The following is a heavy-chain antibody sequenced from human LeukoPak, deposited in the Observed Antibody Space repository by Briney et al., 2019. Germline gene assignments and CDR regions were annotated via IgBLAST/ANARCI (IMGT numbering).Heavy chain of an antibody. D-gene: IGHD3-3*01. CDR2: IYYSGST. J-gene: IGHJ5*02. CDR3: ARHIASIFGVLKP. CDR1: GGSISSGAYF. V-gene: IGHV4-30-4*08. Sequence: PSQTLSITCTVSGGSISSGAYFFSWICQPPGKCLEWIGYIYYSGSTYYNPSLKSRVTISVDTSKNQFSLKLSSVTAADTAVYYCARHIASIFGVLKPWGQGTLVTVSS.